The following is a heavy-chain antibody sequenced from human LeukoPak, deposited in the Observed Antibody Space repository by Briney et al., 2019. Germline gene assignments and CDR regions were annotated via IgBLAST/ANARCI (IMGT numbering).Heavy chain of an antibody. CDR1: GGTFSSYA. V-gene: IGHV1-69*13. Sequence: ASVKVSCKASGGTFSSYAISWVRQAPGQGLEWMGGIIPIFGTANHAQKFQGRVTITADESTSTAYMELSSLRSEDTAVYYCARGNYDFWSGYSLALGGDWFDPWGQGTLVTVSS. CDR2: IIPIFGTA. D-gene: IGHD3-3*01. J-gene: IGHJ5*02. CDR3: ARGNYDFWSGYSLALGGDWFDP.